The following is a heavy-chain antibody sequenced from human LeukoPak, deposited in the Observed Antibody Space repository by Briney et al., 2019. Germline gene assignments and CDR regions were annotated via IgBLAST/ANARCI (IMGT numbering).Heavy chain of an antibody. D-gene: IGHD4-17*01. CDR2: ISSTSTYI. CDR3: AKEVSRVTTFYFDY. J-gene: IGHJ4*02. CDR1: EFTFSSYT. V-gene: IGHV3-21*04. Sequence: PGGSLRLSCAASEFTFSSYTINWVRQAPGKGLEWVSSISSTSTYISYADSVKGRFTISRDNSKNTLYLQMKSLRAEDTAIYYCAKEVSRVTTFYFDYWGQGTLVTVSS.